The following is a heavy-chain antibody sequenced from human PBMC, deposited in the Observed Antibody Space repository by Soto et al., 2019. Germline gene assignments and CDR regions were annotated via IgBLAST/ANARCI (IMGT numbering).Heavy chain of an antibody. Sequence: PXXTLSLPCTVSGGSISSYEWSWIRQPAGKGLEWSGRIYTSGSTNYNPSLKSRVTMSVDTSKKQFSLKLSSVTAADTAVYYCARDPAAGTGWFDPWGQGTLGTVSS. J-gene: IGHJ5*02. CDR1: GGSISSYE. D-gene: IGHD6-13*01. CDR3: ARDPAAGTGWFDP. CDR2: IYTSGST. V-gene: IGHV4-4*07.